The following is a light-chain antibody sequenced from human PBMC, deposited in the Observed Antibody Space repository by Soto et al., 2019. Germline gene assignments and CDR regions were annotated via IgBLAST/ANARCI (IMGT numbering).Light chain of an antibody. J-gene: IGLJ1*01. V-gene: IGLV2-11*01. CDR1: YRDVAVYSY. Sequence: SVLTQPRSLSGAPGQVDTISGTESYRDVAVYSYVSWFQQHPGKAPQLLIYAVTKRPSGVPDCFSGSKSGNTAAMTISGLQAEEEAEDFSSSYAGFNAWIFRCGTKVTV. CDR3: SSYAGFNAWI. CDR2: AVT.